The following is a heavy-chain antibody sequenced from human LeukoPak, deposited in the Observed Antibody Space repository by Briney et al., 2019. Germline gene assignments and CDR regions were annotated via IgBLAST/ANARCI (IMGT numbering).Heavy chain of an antibody. J-gene: IGHJ5*02. CDR2: IYYSGST. Sequence: SETLSLTCTVSGGSISSYYWSWIRQPPGKGLEWIGYIYYSGSTNYNPSLKSRVTISVDTSKNQFSLKLSSVTAADTAVYYCARDRAEYYDSFGWFDPWGQGTLVTVSS. CDR3: ARDRAEYYDSFGWFDP. D-gene: IGHD3-22*01. V-gene: IGHV4-59*12. CDR1: GGSISSYY.